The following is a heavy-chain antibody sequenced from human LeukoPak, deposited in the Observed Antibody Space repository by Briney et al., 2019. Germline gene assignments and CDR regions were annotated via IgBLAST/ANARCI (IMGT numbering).Heavy chain of an antibody. V-gene: IGHV3-21*01. D-gene: IGHD4-11*01. CDR3: ARNTHNYGGPLDY. Sequence: GGSLRLSCAASGFTFSSNWMSWVRQAPGKGLEWVSSISTSSSYIYYADSVKGRFTISRDNAKNSLYLQMNSLRAEDTAVYYCARNTHNYGGPLDYWGQGTLVTVSS. J-gene: IGHJ4*02. CDR1: GFTFSSNW. CDR2: ISTSSSYI.